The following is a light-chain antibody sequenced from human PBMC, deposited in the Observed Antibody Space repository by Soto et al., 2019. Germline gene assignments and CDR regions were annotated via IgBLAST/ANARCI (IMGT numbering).Light chain of an antibody. CDR3: QQYGRSPPT. CDR1: QSVSSSY. J-gene: IGKJ1*01. Sequence: EIVLTQSPGTLSLSPGERATLSCRASQSVSSSYLAWYQQKPGQAPRLLIYGASSRATGLPDRFSGSGCGTDFTLTISSLEPEDFAVYYCQQYGRSPPTLGPGTKVDIK. V-gene: IGKV3-20*01. CDR2: GAS.